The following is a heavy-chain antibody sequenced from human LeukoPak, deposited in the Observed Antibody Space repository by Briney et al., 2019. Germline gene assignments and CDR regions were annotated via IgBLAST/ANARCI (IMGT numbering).Heavy chain of an antibody. CDR1: GGSISSGGYY. V-gene: IGHV4-31*03. J-gene: IGHJ5*02. D-gene: IGHD3-10*01. CDR2: IYYRGST. Sequence: SETLSLTCTVSGGSISSGGYYWSWIRQHPGKGLEWIGYIYYRGSTYYNPSLKSRVTISVDTSKNQFSPKLSSVTAADTAVYYCARDRSETYYYGSGSYIWFDPWGQGTLVTVSS. CDR3: ARDRSETYYYGSGSYIWFDP.